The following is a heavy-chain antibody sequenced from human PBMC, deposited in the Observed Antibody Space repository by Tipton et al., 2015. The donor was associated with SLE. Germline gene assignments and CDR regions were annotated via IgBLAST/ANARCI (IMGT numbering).Heavy chain of an antibody. D-gene: IGHD3-3*01. CDR2: IYYSGSP. CDR1: GGSITNSNYF. CDR3: ASGTLEWSHEPDY. Sequence: TLSLTCSVSGGSITNSNYFWGWIRQPPGKGLEWIGNIYYSGSPYYNPSLKRRVTISVNTSKNQFSLRLSSVTAADTAMFYCASGTLEWSHEPDYWGQGTLVTVSS. J-gene: IGHJ4*02. V-gene: IGHV4-39*07.